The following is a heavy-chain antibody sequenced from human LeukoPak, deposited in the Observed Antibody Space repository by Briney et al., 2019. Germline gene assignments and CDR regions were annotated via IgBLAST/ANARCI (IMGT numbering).Heavy chain of an antibody. D-gene: IGHD5-18*01. V-gene: IGHV3-66*01. CDR1: GFPFSSYV. CDR2: IHSGDST. J-gene: IGHJ4*02. Sequence: GGSLRLSCAASGFPFSSYVMRWVRQGPGEGLEWVSVIHSGDSTYYADSVKGRFTISRDISKNTLYLQMNSLRAEDTAVYYCARDVAHSYGKAWGNWGQGTLVTVSS. CDR3: ARDVAHSYGKAWGN.